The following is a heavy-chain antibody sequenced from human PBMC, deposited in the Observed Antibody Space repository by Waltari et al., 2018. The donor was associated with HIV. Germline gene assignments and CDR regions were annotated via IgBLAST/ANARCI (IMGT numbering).Heavy chain of an antibody. CDR1: GYTFTSYA. D-gene: IGHD6-19*01. CDR3: ARGAQWLRYDYYGMDV. CDR2: INAGNGNT. Sequence: QVQLVQSGAEVKKPGASVKVSCKASGYTFTSYAMHWVRQAPGQRLEWMGWINAGNGNTKYSQKFQGRVTITRDTSASTAYMELSSLRSEDTAVYYCARGAQWLRYDYYGMDVWGQGTTVTVSS. J-gene: IGHJ6*02. V-gene: IGHV1-3*01.